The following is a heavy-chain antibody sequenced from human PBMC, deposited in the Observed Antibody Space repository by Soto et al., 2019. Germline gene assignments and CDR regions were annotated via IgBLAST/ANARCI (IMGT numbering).Heavy chain of an antibody. Sequence: SETLSLTSTVSGCSISSSSYYWGWIRQPPGKGLEWIGSIYYSGSTYYNPSLKSRVTISVDTSKNQFSLKLSSVTAADTAVYYCARPTIQLIDAFHIWGQGTMVTVSS. D-gene: IGHD5-18*01. V-gene: IGHV4-39*01. J-gene: IGHJ3*02. CDR3: ARPTIQLIDAFHI. CDR2: IYYSGST. CDR1: GCSISSSSYY.